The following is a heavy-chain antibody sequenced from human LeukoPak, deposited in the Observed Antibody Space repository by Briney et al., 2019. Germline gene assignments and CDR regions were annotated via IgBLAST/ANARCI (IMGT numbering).Heavy chain of an antibody. Sequence: GASVKVSCKASGYTFTSYGISWVRQAPGQGLEWMGWISAYNGNTNYAQKLQGRVTMTTDTSTSTAYMELSSLRSEDTAVYYCARDRLPGVLSIAAPAGLWGQGTLVTVSS. J-gene: IGHJ4*02. CDR1: GYTFTSYG. CDR3: ARDRLPGVLSIAAPAGL. V-gene: IGHV1-18*01. D-gene: IGHD6-13*01. CDR2: ISAYNGNT.